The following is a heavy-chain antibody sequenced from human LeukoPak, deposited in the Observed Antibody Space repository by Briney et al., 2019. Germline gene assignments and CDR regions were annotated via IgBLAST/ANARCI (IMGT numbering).Heavy chain of an antibody. V-gene: IGHV4-30-2*01. CDR1: GGSISSGGYS. CDR2: IYPSGST. Sequence: SQTLSLTCAVSGGSISSGGYSWSWIRQPPGKGLEWIGSIYPSGSTSYNPSIKSRVTISVDRSKNPFSLKLSSVTAADTAVCYCARDGGYYDSSGYYYWGQGTLVTVSS. J-gene: IGHJ4*02. CDR3: ARDGGYYDSSGYYY. D-gene: IGHD3-22*01.